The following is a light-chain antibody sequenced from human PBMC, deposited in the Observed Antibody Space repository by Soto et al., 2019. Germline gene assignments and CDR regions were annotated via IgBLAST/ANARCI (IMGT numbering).Light chain of an antibody. CDR3: QTWGTGTVV. CDR1: SGHSIDA. V-gene: IGLV4-69*01. J-gene: IGLJ2*01. CDR2: LNSDGSH. Sequence: QLVLTQSPSASASLGAAVELTCALSSGHSIDAIAWHQQQPEKGPRYLMKLNSDGSHSKGDGIPDRFSSSSSGAERYLAISSLQSEDEADYYCQTWGTGTVVFGGGSTLTVL.